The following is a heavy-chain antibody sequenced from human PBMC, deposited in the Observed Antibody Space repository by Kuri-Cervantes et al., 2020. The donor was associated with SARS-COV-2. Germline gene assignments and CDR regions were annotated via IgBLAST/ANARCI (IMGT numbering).Heavy chain of an antibody. D-gene: IGHD3-10*01. CDR3: VKDRDGDTGRVFDTFDK. J-gene: IGHJ3*02. V-gene: IGHV3-21*06. CDR2: ISSDNHYI. Sequence: GGSLRLPCAASGFAFSRFPMNWVRQAPGKGLEWVSSISSDNHYIFYGDSMKGRFTISRNNARNSLYLQMNSLRAEDTAMYYYVKDRDGDTGRVFDTFDKWGQGTMVTVSS. CDR1: GFAFSRFP.